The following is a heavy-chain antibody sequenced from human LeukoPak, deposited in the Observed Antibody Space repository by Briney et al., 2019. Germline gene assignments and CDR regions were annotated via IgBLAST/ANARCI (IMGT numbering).Heavy chain of an antibody. Sequence: SETLSLTCAVYGGSFSGYYWSWTRQPPGKGLEWIGEINHSGSTNYNPSLKSRVTISVDTSKNQFSLKLSSVTAADTAVYYCARGAGIVVVPAATNWFDPRGQGTLVTVSS. V-gene: IGHV4-34*01. J-gene: IGHJ5*02. CDR1: GGSFSGYY. CDR3: ARGAGIVVVPAATNWFDP. D-gene: IGHD2-2*01. CDR2: INHSGST.